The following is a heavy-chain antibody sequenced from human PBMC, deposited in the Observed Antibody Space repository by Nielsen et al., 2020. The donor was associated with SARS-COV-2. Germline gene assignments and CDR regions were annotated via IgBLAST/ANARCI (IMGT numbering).Heavy chain of an antibody. CDR1: GGSMSSSDYY. D-gene: IGHD2-15*01. V-gene: IGHV4-61*08. Sequence: SETLSLTCSVSGGSMSSSDYYWGWIRQPPGKGLEWIGYIYYSGTTKYNPSLKSRVTISVDTSKNQFSLKLNSVTAADTAVYYCARDFRSFLGDSGGRGYYYYYMDVWGKGTTVTVSS. CDR2: IYYSGTT. J-gene: IGHJ6*03. CDR3: ARDFRSFLGDSGGRGYYYYYMDV.